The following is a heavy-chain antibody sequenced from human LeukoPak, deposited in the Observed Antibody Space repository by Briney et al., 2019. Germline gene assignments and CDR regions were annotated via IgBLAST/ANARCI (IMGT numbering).Heavy chain of an antibody. V-gene: IGHV1-69*04. CDR1: GGTFSSYA. CDR2: IIPILNIA. J-gene: IGHJ4*02. D-gene: IGHD4-23*01. CDR3: ARTTTVVTPVDY. Sequence: ASVKVSCKASGGTFSSYAISWVRQAPGQGLEWMGRIIPILNIANYAQKFQGRVTFTADKSTSTAYMELSSLRSEDTAVYYCARTTTVVTPVDYWGQGTLVTVSS.